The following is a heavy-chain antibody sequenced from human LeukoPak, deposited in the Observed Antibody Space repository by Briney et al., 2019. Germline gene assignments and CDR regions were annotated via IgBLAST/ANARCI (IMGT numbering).Heavy chain of an antibody. D-gene: IGHD1-1*01. V-gene: IGHV3-30*02. CDR3: AKGDIASWNYMS. Sequence: GGSLRLSRAASGFIFSRYGMHWVRQAPGKGLEWVAFIRYDGRNQYYAESVKGRFTISRDNSKNTLFLQLNRLRAEDTAIYYCAKGDIASWNYMSSGQGNLVTVYS. CDR1: GFIFSRYG. CDR2: IRYDGRNQ. J-gene: IGHJ5*02.